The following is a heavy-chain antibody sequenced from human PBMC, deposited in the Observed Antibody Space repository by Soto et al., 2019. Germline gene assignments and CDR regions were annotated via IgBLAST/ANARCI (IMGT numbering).Heavy chain of an antibody. Sequence: QVQLQESGPGLVKPSQTLSLTCTVSGGSISSGGYDWSWIRHHPGKGLEWIGYIYYSGSTYYNPSLKTRVTISGDTSKNQFALKLSSVTAADTAVYYCARVGGINWFDPWGQGTLVTVSS. CDR2: IYYSGST. V-gene: IGHV4-31*03. J-gene: IGHJ5*02. D-gene: IGHD3-16*01. CDR1: GGSISSGGYD. CDR3: ARVGGINWFDP.